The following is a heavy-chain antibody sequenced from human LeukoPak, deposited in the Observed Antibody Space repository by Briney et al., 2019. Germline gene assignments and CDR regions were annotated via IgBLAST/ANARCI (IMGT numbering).Heavy chain of an antibody. CDR2: IYYSGST. CDR1: GGSFSSGSYY. Sequence: SETLSLTCTVSGGSFSSGSYYWSWLRQPPGTGLEWIGYIYYSGSTNYNPSLKSRVTISVDTSKNQFSLKLSSVTAADTAVYYCARDGPAYSSGSNWFDPWGQGTLVTVSS. V-gene: IGHV4-61*01. D-gene: IGHD6-19*01. J-gene: IGHJ5*02. CDR3: ARDGPAYSSGSNWFDP.